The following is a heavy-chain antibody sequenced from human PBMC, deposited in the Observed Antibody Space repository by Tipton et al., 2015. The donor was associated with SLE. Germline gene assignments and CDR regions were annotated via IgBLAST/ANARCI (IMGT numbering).Heavy chain of an antibody. Sequence: TLSLTCTISGGSISSYYWSWIRQPPGKGLEWIGYISDSGSTYYNPSLKSRVIISGDTSKNQFSLKLSSVTAADTAVYYCARAQSSRFSGYYYYYMDVWGKGTTATVSS. CDR1: GGSISSYY. V-gene: IGHV4-59*12. CDR2: ISDSGST. J-gene: IGHJ6*03. CDR3: ARAQSSRFSGYYYYYMDV. D-gene: IGHD3-3*01.